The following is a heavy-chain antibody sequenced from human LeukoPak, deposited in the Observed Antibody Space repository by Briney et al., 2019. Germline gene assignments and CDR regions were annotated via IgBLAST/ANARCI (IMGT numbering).Heavy chain of an antibody. D-gene: IGHD6-19*01. CDR3: AREETSGAVAGTSYYYYYYMDV. Sequence: SETLSLTCTVSGYSISSGYYWGWIRQPPGKGLEWIGSIYHSGSTYYNPSLKSRVTISVDTSKNQFSLKLSSVTAADTAVYYCAREETSGAVAGTSYYYYYYMDVWGKGTTVTISS. CDR2: IYHSGST. CDR1: GYSISSGYY. V-gene: IGHV4-38-2*02. J-gene: IGHJ6*03.